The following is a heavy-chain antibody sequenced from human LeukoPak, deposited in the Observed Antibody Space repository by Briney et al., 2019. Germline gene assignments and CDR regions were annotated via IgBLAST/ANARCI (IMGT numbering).Heavy chain of an antibody. V-gene: IGHV7-4-1*02. CDR2: INTNSGTP. CDR3: ARVPFVVMGVTGNWFDP. D-gene: IGHD2-15*01. CDR1: GYTFTSHV. Sequence: ASVKVSCKASGYTFTSHVMNWVRQAPGQGLEWMGWINTNSGTPTYAQGFTGRFVFSLDTSVNTAYLQISSLKAEDTAVYYCARVPFVVMGVTGNWFDPWGQGTLVTVSS. J-gene: IGHJ5*02.